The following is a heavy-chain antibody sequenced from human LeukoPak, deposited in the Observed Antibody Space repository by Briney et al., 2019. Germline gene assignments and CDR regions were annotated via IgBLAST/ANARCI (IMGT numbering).Heavy chain of an antibody. J-gene: IGHJ3*02. Sequence: PGRSLRLSCAASGFTFSSYAMHWVRQAPGKGLEWVAVISYDGSNKYYADSVKGRFTISRDNSKNTLYLQMNSLRAEDTAVYYCARDLVKYQLLWGAFDIWGQATMVTVSS. CDR2: ISYDGSNK. D-gene: IGHD2-2*01. CDR3: ARDLVKYQLLWGAFDI. CDR1: GFTFSSYA. V-gene: IGHV3-30-3*01.